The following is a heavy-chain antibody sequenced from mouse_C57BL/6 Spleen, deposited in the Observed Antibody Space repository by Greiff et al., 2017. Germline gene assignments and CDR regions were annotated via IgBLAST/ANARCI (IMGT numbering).Heavy chain of an antibody. J-gene: IGHJ3*01. V-gene: IGHV1-47*01. CDR1: GYTFTTYP. CDR3: ARGAYYSNPSFAY. Sequence: VKLQESGAELVKPGASVKMSCKASGYTFTTYPIEWMKQNHGKSLEWIGNFHPYNDDTKYNEKFKGKATLTVEKSSSTVYLELSRLTSDDSAVYYCARGAYYSNPSFAYWGQGTLVTVSA. CDR2: FHPYNDDT. D-gene: IGHD2-5*01.